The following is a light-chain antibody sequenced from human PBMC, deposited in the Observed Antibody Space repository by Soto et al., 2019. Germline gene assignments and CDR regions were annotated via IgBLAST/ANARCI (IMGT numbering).Light chain of an antibody. CDR3: QQYYSSPRT. V-gene: IGKV3-20*01. CDR1: QSLSSSS. J-gene: IGKJ1*01. Sequence: EIVLTQSPGTLSISPGERATLSCRASQSLSSSSLAWYQQKPGQAPRLLSSGASSRAADIPDRFSGSGSGKAFTLTINSLEPEDFAVYYCQQYYSSPRTFGKGTMVDIK. CDR2: GAS.